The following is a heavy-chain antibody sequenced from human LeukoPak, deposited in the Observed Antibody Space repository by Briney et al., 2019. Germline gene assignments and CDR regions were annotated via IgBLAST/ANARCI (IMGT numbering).Heavy chain of an antibody. J-gene: IGHJ4*02. CDR1: GGSISSSSYY. V-gene: IGHV4-39*07. CDR2: IYYSGST. Sequence: SETLSLTCTVSGGSISSSSYYWGWIRQPPGKGLEWIGSIYYSGSTYYNPSLKSRVTISVDTSKNQFSLKLSSVTAADTAVYYCARDRRGYSGYDPGYFDYWGQGTLVTVSS. D-gene: IGHD5-12*01. CDR3: ARDRRGYSGYDPGYFDY.